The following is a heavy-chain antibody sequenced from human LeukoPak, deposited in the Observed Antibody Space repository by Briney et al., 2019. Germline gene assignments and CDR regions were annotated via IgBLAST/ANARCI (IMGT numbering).Heavy chain of an antibody. D-gene: IGHD2-2*01. J-gene: IGHJ6*03. Sequence: SETLSLTCTVSGGSISSYYWSWIRQPPGKGLEWIGYIYYSGSTNYNPSLKSRVTISVDTSKNQFSLKLSSVTAADTAVYYCARGAQNHEYQRYYYYYMDVWGKGTTVTVSS. CDR1: GGSISSYY. CDR3: ARGAQNHEYQRYYYYYMDV. V-gene: IGHV4-59*01. CDR2: IYYSGST.